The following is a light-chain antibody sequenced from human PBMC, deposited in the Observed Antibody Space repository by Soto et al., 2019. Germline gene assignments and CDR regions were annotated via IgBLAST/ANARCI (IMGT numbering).Light chain of an antibody. CDR1: ESIDSW. CDR3: QQYNTHRA. Sequence: DIQMTQSPSTLSASVGDRVTITCRASESIDSWLAWHQQKPGRAPKLLISKASSLESGVPSRFSGSGFGTEFTLTISSLQPDDFATYYCQQYNTHRAFGHGTKVDIK. J-gene: IGKJ1*01. V-gene: IGKV1-5*03. CDR2: KAS.